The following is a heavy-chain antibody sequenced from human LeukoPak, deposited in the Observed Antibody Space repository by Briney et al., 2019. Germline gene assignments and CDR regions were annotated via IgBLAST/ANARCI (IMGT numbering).Heavy chain of an antibody. Sequence: GGSLRLSCVVSGLTFSNYWMIWVRQAPGKGLESVAIVNGDGSAKYYLDSVKGRFTISRDNARNSLYLEMNSLRAEDTAVYYCARDYWRSIDHWGQGTLVTVSS. V-gene: IGHV3-7*01. D-gene: IGHD1-1*01. CDR1: GLTFSNYW. J-gene: IGHJ4*02. CDR2: VNGDGSAK. CDR3: ARDYWRSIDH.